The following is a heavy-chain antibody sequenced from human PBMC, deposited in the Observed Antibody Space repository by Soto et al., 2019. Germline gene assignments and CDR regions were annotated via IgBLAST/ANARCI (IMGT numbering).Heavy chain of an antibody. J-gene: IGHJ4*02. V-gene: IGHV2-5*02. CDR3: AHVFSSLAPFDS. CDR1: GFSLSTSGVG. Sequence: QITLKESGPTLVKPTQTLTLTCTFSGFSLSTSGVGVGWIRQPPGKALEWLGFIYWDEDKRYRPSLKSRLTITKGTSKSQVVLTMTTMEPVDTARYYFAHVFSSLAPFDSWGQGTLVTVSA. D-gene: IGHD3-10*02. CDR2: IYWDEDK.